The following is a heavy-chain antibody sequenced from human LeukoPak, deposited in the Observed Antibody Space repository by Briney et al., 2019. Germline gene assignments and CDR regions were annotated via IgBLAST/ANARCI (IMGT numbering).Heavy chain of an antibody. CDR1: GYTFTSYG. Sequence: ASVKVSCKASGYTFTSYGISWVRQAPGQGLEWMGWISAYNGNTNYAQKLQGRVTMTTDTSTSTVYMELSSLRSEDTAVYYCARDRMYYDFWSGYTLPDYGMDVWGQGTTVTVSS. CDR2: ISAYNGNT. D-gene: IGHD3-3*01. J-gene: IGHJ6*02. V-gene: IGHV1-18*01. CDR3: ARDRMYYDFWSGYTLPDYGMDV.